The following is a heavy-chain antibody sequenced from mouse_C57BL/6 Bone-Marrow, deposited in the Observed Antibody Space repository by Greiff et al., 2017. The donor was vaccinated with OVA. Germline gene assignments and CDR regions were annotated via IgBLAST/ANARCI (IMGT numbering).Heavy chain of an antibody. Sequence: VKLVESGPGLVQPSQSLSITCTVSGFSLTSYGVHWVRQSPGKGLEWLGVIWRGGSTDYNAAFMSRLSITKDNSKSQVFFKMNSLQADDTAIYSCANYDYDVGWFAYWGQGTLVTVSA. D-gene: IGHD2-4*01. CDR1: GFSLTSYG. CDR3: ANYDYDVGWFAY. V-gene: IGHV2-5*01. CDR2: IWRGGST. J-gene: IGHJ3*01.